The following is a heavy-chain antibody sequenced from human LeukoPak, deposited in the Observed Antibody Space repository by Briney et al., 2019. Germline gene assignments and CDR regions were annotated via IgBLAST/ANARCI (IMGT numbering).Heavy chain of an antibody. CDR2: ISGSGGST. D-gene: IGHD1-26*01. J-gene: IGHJ4*02. Sequence: GGSLRLSCAASGFTLSSYAMSWVRQAPGKGLEWVSAISGSGGSTYYADSVKGRFTISRDNSKNTLYLQMNSLRAEDTAVYYCAKGGDSGSYPSQFDYWGQGTLVTVSS. V-gene: IGHV3-23*01. CDR3: AKGGDSGSYPSQFDY. CDR1: GFTLSSYA.